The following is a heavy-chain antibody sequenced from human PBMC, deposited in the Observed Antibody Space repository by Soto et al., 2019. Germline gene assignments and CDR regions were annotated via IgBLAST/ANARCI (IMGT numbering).Heavy chain of an antibody. J-gene: IGHJ5*02. CDR2: INHSGST. Sequence: SETLSLTCAVYGGSFSGYYWSWIRQPPGKGLEWIGEINHSGSTNYNPSLKSRVTISVDTSKNQFSLKLSSVTAADTAVYYYARGRRGSGSYRFGWFDPWGQGTLVTVSS. CDR1: GGSFSGYY. CDR3: ARGRRGSGSYRFGWFDP. V-gene: IGHV4-34*01. D-gene: IGHD3-10*01.